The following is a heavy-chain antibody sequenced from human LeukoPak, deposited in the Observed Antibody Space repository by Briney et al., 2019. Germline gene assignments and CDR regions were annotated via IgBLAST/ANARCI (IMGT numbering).Heavy chain of an antibody. CDR3: ARAWGQWLVPGGFDY. CDR2: INPNSGGT. D-gene: IGHD6-19*01. CDR1: GYTFTSYD. Sequence: GASVKVSCKASGYTFTSYDINWVRQAPGQGLEWMGWINPNSGGTNYAQKFQGRVTMTRDTSISTAYMELSRLRSDDTAVYYCARAWGQWLVPGGFDYWGQGTLVTVSS. J-gene: IGHJ4*02. V-gene: IGHV1-2*02.